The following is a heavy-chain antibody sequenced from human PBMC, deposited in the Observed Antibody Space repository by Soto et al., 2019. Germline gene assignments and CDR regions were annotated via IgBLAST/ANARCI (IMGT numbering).Heavy chain of an antibody. Sequence: GASVKVSCKASGYTFTSYDINWVRQATGQGLEWMGWMNPNSGNTGYAQKFQGRVTMTRNTSISTAYMELSSLRSEDTAVYYCAREMAGESYYYYYYMDVWGKGPTVTVSS. CDR1: GYTFTSYD. D-gene: IGHD6-19*01. CDR2: MNPNSGNT. V-gene: IGHV1-8*01. J-gene: IGHJ6*03. CDR3: AREMAGESYYYYYYMDV.